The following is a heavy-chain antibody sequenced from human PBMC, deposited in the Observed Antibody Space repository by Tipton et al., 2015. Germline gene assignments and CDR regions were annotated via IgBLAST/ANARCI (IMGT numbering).Heavy chain of an antibody. D-gene: IGHD2-21*02. J-gene: IGHJ4*02. V-gene: IGHV3-74*01. CDR3: ARDMDPIMVTEKSAY. CDR1: GFTFSDYW. Sequence: SLRLSCAASGFTFSDYWMHWIRQDPGKGLMWVSRISIDGGSTSYAESVKGRFTISRDNAKNTLFLQMNNLRAEDTAVYYCARDMDPIMVTEKSAYWGQGTLVTVSS. CDR2: ISIDGGST.